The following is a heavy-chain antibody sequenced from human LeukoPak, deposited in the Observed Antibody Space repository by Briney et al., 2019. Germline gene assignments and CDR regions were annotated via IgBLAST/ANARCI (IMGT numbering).Heavy chain of an antibody. Sequence: GGSLRLSCAASGFTFSRYWMSWVRQAPGKGLEWVANINQDGSEKYYVDSVKGRFTISRDNAKNSLYLEMNSLRAEDTAVYYCARDRALVSMVRGVMGYFYYYMDVWGKGTTVTISS. V-gene: IGHV3-7*01. CDR1: GFTFSRYW. CDR3: ARDRALVSMVRGVMGYFYYYMDV. J-gene: IGHJ6*03. CDR2: INQDGSEK. D-gene: IGHD3-10*01.